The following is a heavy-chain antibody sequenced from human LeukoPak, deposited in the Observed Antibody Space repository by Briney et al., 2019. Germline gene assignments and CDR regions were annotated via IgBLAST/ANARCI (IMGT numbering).Heavy chain of an antibody. CDR2: IYTTGSA. CDR3: ARHRDYDT. CDR1: GSSINKTF. J-gene: IGHJ4*01. D-gene: IGHD3-16*01. Sequence: PSQTLSLTCTVSGSSINKTFWTWIRQPPGKGLEWIGNIYTTGSANYNPSLKSRVLISGDTSKNQISLKLTSVTAADTAVYFCARHRDYDTWGHGTLVTVSS. V-gene: IGHV4-59*08.